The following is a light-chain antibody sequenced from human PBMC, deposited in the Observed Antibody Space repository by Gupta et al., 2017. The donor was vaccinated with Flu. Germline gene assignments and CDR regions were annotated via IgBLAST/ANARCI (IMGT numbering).Light chain of an antibody. V-gene: IGKV3-15*01. CDR3: QQYRTWPPT. J-gene: IGKJ2*01. CDR1: ESVSSD. Sequence: GESIPLSCSASESVSSDLAWYQQKPGLAPRLLFHGASGRAAGIPARFSGRGSGTEFTLSISSLESEDFAVYYCQQYRTWPPTFGQGTKLEIK. CDR2: GAS.